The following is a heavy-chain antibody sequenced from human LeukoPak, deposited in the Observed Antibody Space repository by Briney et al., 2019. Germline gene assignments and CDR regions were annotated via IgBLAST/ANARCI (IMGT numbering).Heavy chain of an antibody. CDR2: MSPNSGNT. CDR3: VRTPPNWGADF. V-gene: IGHV1-8*01. CDR1: GYTFTSYD. Sequence: ASVKVSCKASGYTFTSYDINWMRQATGQGLEWMGRMSPNSGNTGYAQKFQGRVTMTRDTSTGTAYFELSSLRSEDSAVYYCVRTPPNWGADFWGQGTLVTVSS. J-gene: IGHJ4*02. D-gene: IGHD7-27*01.